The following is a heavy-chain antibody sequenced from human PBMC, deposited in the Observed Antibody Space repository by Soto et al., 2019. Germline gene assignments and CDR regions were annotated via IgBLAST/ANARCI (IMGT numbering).Heavy chain of an antibody. CDR3: ASVTAVAGTYYFDY. CDR1: GGAFSSYT. CDR2: IIPILGIA. V-gene: IGHV1-69*02. D-gene: IGHD6-19*01. Sequence: SVKVSCKASGGAFSSYTISWVRQAPGQGLEWMGRIIPILGIANYAQKFQGRVTITADTSTTTAYMELSSLRSEDTAMYYCASVTAVAGTYYFDYWGQGTLVTVSS. J-gene: IGHJ4*02.